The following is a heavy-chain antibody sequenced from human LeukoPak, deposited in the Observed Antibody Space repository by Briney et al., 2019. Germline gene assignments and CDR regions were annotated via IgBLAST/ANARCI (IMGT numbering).Heavy chain of an antibody. D-gene: IGHD6-6*01. J-gene: IGHJ6*03. V-gene: IGHV4-59*01. CDR2: IYYSGST. CDR1: GGSISNKY. CDR3: XXXXXXXARPGYMDV. Sequence: CXXSGGSISNKYWSWIRQPPGKGLEWIGYIYYSGSTNYNPSLKRRVTILIDTSKKQFSLKRSSVAAADAAVYCWXXXXXXXARPGYMDVWGKGTTVTVSS.